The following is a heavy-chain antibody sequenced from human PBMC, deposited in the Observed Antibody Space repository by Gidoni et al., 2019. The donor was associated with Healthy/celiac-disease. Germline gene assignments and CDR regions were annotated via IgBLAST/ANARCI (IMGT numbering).Heavy chain of an antibody. J-gene: IGHJ4*02. CDR1: GFTFSSYG. D-gene: IGHD2-8*01. V-gene: IGHV3-33*01. CDR2: IWYDGSNK. CDR3: ARDNDGDH. Sequence: QVQLVESGGGVVQPGRSLRLSCAASGFTFSSYGMHWVRQAPGKGLEWVAFIWYDGSNKYYADSVKGRFTISRDNSKNTLYLQMNSLRAEDTAVYYCARDNDGDHWGQGTLVTVSS.